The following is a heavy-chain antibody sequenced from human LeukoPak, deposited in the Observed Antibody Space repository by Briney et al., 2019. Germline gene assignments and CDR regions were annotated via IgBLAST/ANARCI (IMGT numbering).Heavy chain of an antibody. CDR1: GYTFTGYY. J-gene: IGHJ4*02. D-gene: IGHD3-10*01. V-gene: IGHV1-2*04. CDR2: INPNSGGT. Sequence: ASVKVSFKASGYTFTGYYMHWVRQAPGQGLEWMGWINPNSGGTTYAQKFQGWVTMTRDTSISTAYMELSRLRSDDTAVYYCARAGAWFGESDFDYWGQGTLVTVSS. CDR3: ARAGAWFGESDFDY.